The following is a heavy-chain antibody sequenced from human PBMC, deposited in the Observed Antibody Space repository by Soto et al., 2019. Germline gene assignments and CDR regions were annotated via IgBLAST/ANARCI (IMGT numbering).Heavy chain of an antibody. CDR2: ISSSSSYI. V-gene: IGHV3-21*01. Sequence: EVQLVESGGGLVKPGGSLRLSCAASGFTFSSYAMNWVRQAPGKGREWVSCISSSSSYIYYTESVKGRFTISRDNAKNSLYLRMNSLRAEDTAVYYWARPHGDHNYYARDVWGRGTPVTVSS. J-gene: IGHJ6*01. CDR1: GFTFSSYA. D-gene: IGHD3-10*01. CDR3: ARPHGDHNYYARDV.